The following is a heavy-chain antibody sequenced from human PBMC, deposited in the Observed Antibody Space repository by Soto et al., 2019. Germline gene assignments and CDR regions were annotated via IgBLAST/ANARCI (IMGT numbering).Heavy chain of an antibody. J-gene: IGHJ5*02. CDR3: ARGPPYSSSWYNWFDP. D-gene: IGHD6-13*01. CDR1: GYTFTGYY. Sequence: ASVKVSCKASGYTFTGYYMHWVRQAPGQGLEWMGWINPNSGGTNYAQKFQGRVTMTRDTSISTAYMELSRLRSDDTAVYYCARGPPYSSSWYNWFDPWGQGTLVTVPS. CDR2: INPNSGGT. V-gene: IGHV1-2*02.